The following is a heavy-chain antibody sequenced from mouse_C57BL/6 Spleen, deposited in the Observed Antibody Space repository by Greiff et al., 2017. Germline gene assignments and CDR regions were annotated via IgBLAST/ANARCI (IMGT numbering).Heavy chain of an antibody. CDR3: ASSRLYDNDYYAMDY. D-gene: IGHD2-4*01. CDR2: INPSSGYP. Sequence: QVQLQQSGAELAKPGASVKLSCKASGYTFTSYWMHWVKQRPGQGQEWIGYINPSSGYPKYNQKFKDKATLTADKSSSTAYMQLSSLTYEDSAVYDCASSRLYDNDYYAMDYWGQGTSVTVSS. CDR1: GYTFTSYW. J-gene: IGHJ4*01. V-gene: IGHV1-7*01.